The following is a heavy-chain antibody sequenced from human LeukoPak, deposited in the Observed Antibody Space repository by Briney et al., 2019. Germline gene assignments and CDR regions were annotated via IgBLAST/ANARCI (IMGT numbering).Heavy chain of an antibody. D-gene: IGHD2-2*01. CDR3: ARGNQLQPRANWFDP. V-gene: IGHV3-64*01. J-gene: IGHJ5*02. CDR2: ISSNGGST. CDR1: GFTFSSYA. Sequence: GGSLRLSCAASGFTFSSYAMHWVRQAPGKGLEYVPAISSNGGSTYYANSVKGRFTISRDNSKNTLYLQMGSLRAEDMAVYYCARGNQLQPRANWFDPWGQGTLVTVSS.